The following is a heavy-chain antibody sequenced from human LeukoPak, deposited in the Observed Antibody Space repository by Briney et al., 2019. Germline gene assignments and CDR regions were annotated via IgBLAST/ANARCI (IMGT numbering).Heavy chain of an antibody. D-gene: IGHD5-18*01. V-gene: IGHV3-66*02. CDR2: IYSGGST. J-gene: IGHJ3*01. CDR1: GFTVSSNY. Sequence: GGSLRLSCAASGFTVSSNYMSWVRQAPGKGLEWVSVIYSGGSTYYADSVKGRFTISRDNSKNTLYLQMNSLRAEDTAVYYCAKGLSAAGYSYGYDSPLWGQGTMVTVSS. CDR3: AKGLSAAGYSYGYDSPL.